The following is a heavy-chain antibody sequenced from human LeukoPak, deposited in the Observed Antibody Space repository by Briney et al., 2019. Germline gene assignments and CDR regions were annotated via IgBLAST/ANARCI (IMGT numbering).Heavy chain of an antibody. CDR3: ARGRPSCSSTSCLDSFDAFDI. V-gene: IGHV1-18*01. CDR1: GYTLTSYG. D-gene: IGHD2-2*01. CDR2: ISAYNGNT. Sequence: ASVKVSCKASGYTLTSYGISWVRQAPGQGLEWMGWISAYNGNTNYAQKLQGRVTMTTDTSTSTAYMELRSLRSDDTAVYYCARGRPSCSSTSCLDSFDAFDIWGQGTMVTVSS. J-gene: IGHJ3*02.